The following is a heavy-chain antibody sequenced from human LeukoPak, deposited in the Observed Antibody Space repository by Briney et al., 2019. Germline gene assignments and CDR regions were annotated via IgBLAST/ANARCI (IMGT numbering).Heavy chain of an antibody. V-gene: IGHV3-53*01. J-gene: IGHJ2*01. CDR3: AQSGRYWYFDL. CDR2: IYSGGST. Sequence: GGSLRLSCAASGFTVSSNYMSWVRQAPGKGREWVSVIYSGGSTYYADSVKGRFTISRDNSKNTLYLQMNSLSAEDTAVYYCAQSGRYWYFDLWGRGTLVTVSS. D-gene: IGHD3-10*01. CDR1: GFTVSSNY.